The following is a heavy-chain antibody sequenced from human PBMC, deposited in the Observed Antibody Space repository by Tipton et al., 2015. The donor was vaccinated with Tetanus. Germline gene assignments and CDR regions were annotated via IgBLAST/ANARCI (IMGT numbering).Heavy chain of an antibody. D-gene: IGHD6-13*01. J-gene: IGHJ4*02. V-gene: IGHV4-59*01. Sequence: LRLSCTVPGGSISSFYWTWIRQPPGKGLEWIGYIFDTGSTNYNPSLKSRVTMSVDTSKNQFSLHLTSVTAADTAVYYCARGWGSSWYYFGNWGQGTLVTVSS. CDR3: ARGWGSSWYYFGN. CDR1: GGSISSFY. CDR2: IFDTGST.